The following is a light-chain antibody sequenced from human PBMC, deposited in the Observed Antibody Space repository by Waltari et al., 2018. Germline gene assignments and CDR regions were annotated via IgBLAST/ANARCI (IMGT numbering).Light chain of an antibody. CDR3: QVWDRSNEDAHPYGV. Sequence: SGVLTQPPSVSVAPGQTAQITCPGDNIDNKAAPWHQQRPGQAPVLVIYDDSDRPSGIPERFSGSNSGNTATLTISRVEAGDEADYFCQVWDRSNEDAHPYGVFGGGTKLTVL. J-gene: IGLJ2*01. CDR2: DDS. CDR1: NIDNKA. V-gene: IGLV3-21*02.